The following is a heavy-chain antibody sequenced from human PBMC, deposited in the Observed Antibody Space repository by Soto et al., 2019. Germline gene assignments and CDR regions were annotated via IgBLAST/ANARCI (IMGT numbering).Heavy chain of an antibody. CDR2: ISASGGLK. CDR3: AREVGAPSGWLDP. V-gene: IGHV3-23*01. CDR1: GFSFINYA. Sequence: LRRSCAASGFSFINYAMTWVRQTPGKRLEWVSGISASGGLKYYADSVRGRFTVSRDNSKNILYLQMDNLRDEDTALYYCAREVGAPSGWLDPWGQGTQVTVSS. D-gene: IGHD1-26*01. J-gene: IGHJ5*02.